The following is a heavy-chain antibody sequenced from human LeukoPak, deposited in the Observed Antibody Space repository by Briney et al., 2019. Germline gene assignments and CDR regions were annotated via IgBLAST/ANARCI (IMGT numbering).Heavy chain of an antibody. V-gene: IGHV1-24*01. D-gene: IGHD3-9*01. J-gene: IGHJ4*02. CDR1: GYTLTELS. CDR3: ARGAAYYDILTGYYSPSFDY. CDR2: FDPEDGET. Sequence: ASVKVSCKVSGYTLTELSMHCVRQAPGKGLEWMGGFDPEDGETIYAQKFQGRVTMTEDTSTDTAYMELSSLRSEDTAVYYCARGAAYYDILTGYYSPSFDYWGQGTLVTVSP.